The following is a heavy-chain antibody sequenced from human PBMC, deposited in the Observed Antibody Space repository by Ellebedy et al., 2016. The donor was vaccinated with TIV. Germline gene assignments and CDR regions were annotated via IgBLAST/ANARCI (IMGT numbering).Heavy chain of an antibody. D-gene: IGHD7-27*01. V-gene: IGHV3-48*04. CDR1: GFTFTPYA. CDR2: ISGSSLTI. J-gene: IGHJ3*02. CDR3: ARDMAWGNERVNDALDI. Sequence: GESLKISCAASGFTFTPYAMNWVRQAPGKGLEWISYISGSSLTIYYADSVKGRFTISSDNAKNSLYLQMSSLTAEDTAVYYCARDMAWGNERVNDALDIWGQGTMVTVSA.